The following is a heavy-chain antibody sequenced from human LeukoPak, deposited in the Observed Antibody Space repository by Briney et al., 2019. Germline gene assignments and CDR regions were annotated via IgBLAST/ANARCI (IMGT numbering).Heavy chain of an antibody. CDR1: GFTFSSYG. Sequence: GGSLRLSCAASGFTFSSYGMHWVRQAPGKGLEWVAVISYDGRNKYYADSVKGRFTISRDNSKNTLYLQMNSLRAEDTAVYYCAKGGPRDTAMAPSFDYWGQGTLVTVSS. CDR2: ISYDGRNK. V-gene: IGHV3-30*18. D-gene: IGHD5-18*01. CDR3: AKGGPRDTAMAPSFDY. J-gene: IGHJ4*02.